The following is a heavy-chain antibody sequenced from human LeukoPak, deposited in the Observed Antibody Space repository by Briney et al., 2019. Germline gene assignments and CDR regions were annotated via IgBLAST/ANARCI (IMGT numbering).Heavy chain of an antibody. D-gene: IGHD1-1*01. CDR1: GASISGSSYF. CDR2: VYYTGSS. J-gene: IGHJ6*03. Sequence: SETLSLTCTVSGASISGSSYFWGWIRQPPGKGLEWIGSVYYTGSSYYNPSLKSRVTISEDTSKSQFSLKLSSVTAADTAVYYCARVHTKTGYYYYMDVWGKGTTVTVSS. CDR3: ARVHTKTGYYYYMDV. V-gene: IGHV4-39*07.